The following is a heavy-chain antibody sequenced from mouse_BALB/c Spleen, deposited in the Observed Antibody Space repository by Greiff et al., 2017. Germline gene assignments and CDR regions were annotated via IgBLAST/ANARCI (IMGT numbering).Heavy chain of an antibody. CDR3: AREGAYYYGSGGVMDY. V-gene: IGHV1-87*01. D-gene: IGHD1-1*01. Sequence: QVQLQQSGAELARPGASVKLSCKASGYTFTSYWMQWVNQRPGQGLEWIGAIYPGDGDTRYTQKFKGKATLTADKSSSTAYMQLSSLASEDSAVYYCAREGAYYYGSGGVMDYWGQGTSVTVSS. J-gene: IGHJ4*01. CDR2: IYPGDGDT. CDR1: GYTFTSYW.